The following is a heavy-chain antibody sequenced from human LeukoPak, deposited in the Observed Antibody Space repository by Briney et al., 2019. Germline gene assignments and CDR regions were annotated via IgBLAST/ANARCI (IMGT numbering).Heavy chain of an antibody. CDR1: GGTFSSYA. CDR2: VIPIFGTA. D-gene: IGHD6-19*01. V-gene: IGHV1-69*13. Sequence: SVKVSCKASGGTFSSYAISWVRQAPGQGLEWMGGVIPIFGTANYAQKFQGRVTITADESTSTAYMELSSLRSEDTAVYYCAGSLIAVAGVYYYGMDVWGQGTTVTVSS. J-gene: IGHJ6*02. CDR3: AGSLIAVAGVYYYGMDV.